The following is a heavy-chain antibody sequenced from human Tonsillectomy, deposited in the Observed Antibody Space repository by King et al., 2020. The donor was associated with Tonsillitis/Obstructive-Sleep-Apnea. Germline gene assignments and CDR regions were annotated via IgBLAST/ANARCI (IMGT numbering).Heavy chain of an antibody. V-gene: IGHV3-30*04. J-gene: IGHJ4*02. D-gene: IGHD6-19*01. CDR3: AREIGSSGWYPHFDY. CDR2: ISYDGSKK. Sequence: VQLVESGGGVVQPGRSLRLSCAASGFTFSSYAMHWVRQAPGKGLEWVAVISYDGSKKYYTDSVKGRFTISRDNSKNMLYVQMNSQRGEDAAVYYCAREIGSSGWYPHFDYWGQGTLVTVSS. CDR1: GFTFSSYA.